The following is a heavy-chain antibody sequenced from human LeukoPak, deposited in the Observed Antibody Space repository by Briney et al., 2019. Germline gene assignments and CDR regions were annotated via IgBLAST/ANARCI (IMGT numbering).Heavy chain of an antibody. CDR3: ARGASLDIVVVPAGYYYMDV. J-gene: IGHJ6*03. CDR2: INHSGST. Sequence: SGTLSLTCAVYGGSFSGYYWSWIRQPPGKGLEWIGEINHSGSTNYNPSLKSRVTISVDTSKNQFSLKLSSVTAADTAVYYCARGASLDIVVVPAGYYYMDVWGKGTTVTVSS. V-gene: IGHV4-34*01. D-gene: IGHD2-2*03. CDR1: GGSFSGYY.